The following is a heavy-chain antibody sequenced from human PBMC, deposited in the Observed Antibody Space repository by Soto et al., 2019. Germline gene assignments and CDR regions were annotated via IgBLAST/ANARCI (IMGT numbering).Heavy chain of an antibody. V-gene: IGHV4-31*03. Sequence: SSETLSLTCTVSGGSISSGGYYWSWIRQHPGKGLEWIGYIYYSGSTYYNPSLKSRVTISVDTSKNQFSLKLSSVTAADTAVYYCARLALEGPVLYYGLDVWGQGTTVT. CDR1: GGSISSGGYY. D-gene: IGHD3-3*02. CDR2: IYYSGST. CDR3: ARLALEGPVLYYGLDV. J-gene: IGHJ6*02.